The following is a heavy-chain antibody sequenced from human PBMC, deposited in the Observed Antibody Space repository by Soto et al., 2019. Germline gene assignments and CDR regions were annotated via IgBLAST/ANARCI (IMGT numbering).Heavy chain of an antibody. V-gene: IGHV4-34*01. D-gene: IGHD3-3*01. CDR2: INHSGST. CDR3: ARGDFWSGYPH. Sequence: QVQLQQWGAGLLKPSETLSLTCAAYGGSFSGYYWSWIRQPPGKGLEWIGEINHSGSTNYNPSLKSRVTISVDTSKNQFSLKLSSVTAADTAVDCCARGDFWSGYPHWGQGTLVTVSS. J-gene: IGHJ4*02. CDR1: GGSFSGYY.